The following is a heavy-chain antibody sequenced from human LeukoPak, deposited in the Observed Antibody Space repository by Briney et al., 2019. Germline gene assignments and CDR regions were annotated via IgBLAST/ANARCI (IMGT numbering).Heavy chain of an antibody. CDR3: ARGYGSNSYSPGFDP. Sequence: SQTLSLTCTVSGDSVSSGGYYWSWIRQHPVKGLEWIGYIYSSGSTFYNPSLKSRLALSKDTSKNQFSLSLSSVTAADTAVYYCARGYGSNSYSPGFDPWGQGTLVTVSS. D-gene: IGHD2-2*01. CDR2: IYSSGST. J-gene: IGHJ5*02. CDR1: GDSVSSGGYY. V-gene: IGHV4-31*03.